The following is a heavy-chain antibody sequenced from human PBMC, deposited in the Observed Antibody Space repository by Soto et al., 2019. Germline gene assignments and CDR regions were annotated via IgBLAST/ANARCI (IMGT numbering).Heavy chain of an antibody. J-gene: IGHJ6*02. CDR1: GGSFSGYY. CDR2: INHSGST. V-gene: IGHV4-34*01. Sequence: PSETLSLTCAVYGGSFSGYYWSWIRQPPGKGLEWIGEINHSGSTNYNPSLKSRVTISVDTSKNQFSLKRSSVTAADTAVYYCARGQAARPYTVAGYYYYYGMDVWGHGTTGTFSS. CDR3: ARGQAARPYTVAGYYYYYGMDV. D-gene: IGHD6-19*01.